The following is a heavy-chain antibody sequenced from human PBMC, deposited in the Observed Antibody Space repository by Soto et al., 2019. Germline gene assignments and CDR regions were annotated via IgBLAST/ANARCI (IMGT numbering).Heavy chain of an antibody. CDR3: PRHPTEGRTDF. CDR1: GGSFSGYY. V-gene: IGHV4-34*01. CDR2: INHSGST. J-gene: IGHJ4*02. Sequence: QVQLQQWGAGLLKPSETLSLTCAVYGGSFSGYYWSWIRQPPGKGLEWIGEINHSGSTNYNPSLNSRATISVDTSNNQSSLNLTSVSAAGTTVYYCPRHPTEGRTDFWGQGTPVTVSS.